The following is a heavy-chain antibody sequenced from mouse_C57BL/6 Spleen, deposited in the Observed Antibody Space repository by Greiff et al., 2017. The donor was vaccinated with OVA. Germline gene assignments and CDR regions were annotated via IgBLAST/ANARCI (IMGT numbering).Heavy chain of an antibody. D-gene: IGHD2-3*01. CDR2: ISDGGSYT. CDR3: AREGTDGYAY. Sequence: EVQLVESGGGLVKPGGSLKLSCAASGFTFSSYAMSWVRQTPEKRLEWVATISDGGSYTYYPDNVKGRFTISRDNAKNNLYLQMSHLKSEDTAMYYCAREGTDGYAYWGQGTLVTVSA. J-gene: IGHJ3*01. CDR1: GFTFSSYA. V-gene: IGHV5-4*01.